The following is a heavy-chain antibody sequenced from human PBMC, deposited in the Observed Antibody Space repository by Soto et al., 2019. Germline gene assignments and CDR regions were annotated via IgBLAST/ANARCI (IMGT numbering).Heavy chain of an antibody. D-gene: IGHD2-21*02. J-gene: IGHJ4*02. CDR1: GFTFSSYG. CDR3: AKDKVPVVVTAPFDY. V-gene: IGHV3-30*18. CDR2: ISYDGSNK. Sequence: QVQLVESGGGVVQPGRSLRLSCAASGFTFSSYGMHWVRQAPGKGLEWVAVISYDGSNKYYADSVNGRFTVSRDKSKNTLYLQVHSLRAEDTAVYYCAKDKVPVVVTAPFDYWGQGTLVTVAS.